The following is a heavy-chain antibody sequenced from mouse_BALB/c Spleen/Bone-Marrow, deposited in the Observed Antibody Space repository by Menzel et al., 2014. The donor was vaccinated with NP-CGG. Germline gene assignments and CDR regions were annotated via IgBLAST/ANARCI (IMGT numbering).Heavy chain of an antibody. CDR2: INYSGST. V-gene: IGHV3-8*02. D-gene: IGHD2-1*01. Sequence: VQLQQSGPSLVKPSQTLSLTCSVTGDSITNGYWNWIRKFPGNKLEYMGYINYSGSTYYNPSLKSRISITRDTSKNQFFLQFNSVTTEDTATYYCVRSGYYGSYPASYWGHGTLVTVSA. J-gene: IGHJ3*01. CDR1: GDSITNGY. CDR3: VRSGYYGSYPASY.